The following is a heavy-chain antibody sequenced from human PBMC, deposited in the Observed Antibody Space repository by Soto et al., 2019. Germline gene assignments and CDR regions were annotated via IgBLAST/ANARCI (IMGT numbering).Heavy chain of an antibody. Sequence: LSLTCSVSGGSISRGGYYWSWIRQHPGRGLEWIGYIYYSGNTYYNPSLKSRVTISVDTSKNQFSLKLSAVTAADTAVYYCARGRVGATTDYFDYWGQGTLVTVSS. CDR1: GGSISRGGYY. CDR2: IYYSGNT. V-gene: IGHV4-31*03. D-gene: IGHD1-26*01. CDR3: ARGRVGATTDYFDY. J-gene: IGHJ4*02.